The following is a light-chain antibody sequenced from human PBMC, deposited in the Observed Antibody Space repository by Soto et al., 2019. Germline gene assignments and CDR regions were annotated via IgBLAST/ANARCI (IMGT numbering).Light chain of an antibody. CDR3: CSYAGGYYV. V-gene: IGLV2-11*01. Sequence: QSALTQPRSVSGFPGQSVTISCTGTSSDVGDYNYVSWYQQHPGKAPKLMIYDVSKRPSGVPDRFSGSKSGNTASLTISGLQAEDEADYYCCSYAGGYYVFGTGTKVTVL. CDR2: DVS. J-gene: IGLJ1*01. CDR1: SSDVGDYNY.